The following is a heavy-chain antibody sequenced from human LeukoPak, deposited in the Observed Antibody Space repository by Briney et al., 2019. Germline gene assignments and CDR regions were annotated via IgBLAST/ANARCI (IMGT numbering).Heavy chain of an antibody. Sequence: GGSLRLSCTASGFTFSNYAMSWVRQGPGKGLEWVSSISSSSSYIYYADSVKGRFTISRDNAKNSLYLQMNSLRAEDTALYYCAKAQTYYYDSSGYFSDAFDIWGQGTMVTVSS. J-gene: IGHJ3*02. D-gene: IGHD3-22*01. CDR1: GFTFSNYA. V-gene: IGHV3-21*04. CDR3: AKAQTYYYDSSGYFSDAFDI. CDR2: ISSSSSYI.